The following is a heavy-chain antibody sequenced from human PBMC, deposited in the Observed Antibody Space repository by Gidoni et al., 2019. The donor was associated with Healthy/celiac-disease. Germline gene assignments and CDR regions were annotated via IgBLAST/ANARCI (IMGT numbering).Heavy chain of an antibody. CDR2: IYPSGST. V-gene: IGHV4-61*02. CDR3: ARSAVGAELDY. Sequence: QVQLQESGPGLVQPSQTPSLPCTVSGGSISSGSYYWSWIRQPAGKGLEWIGRIYPSGSTNYNPSLKSRVTITVDTSKNEFSLKLSAVTAADTAVYYCARSAVGAELDYWGQGTLVTVSS. D-gene: IGHD1-26*01. J-gene: IGHJ4*02. CDR1: GGSISSGSYY.